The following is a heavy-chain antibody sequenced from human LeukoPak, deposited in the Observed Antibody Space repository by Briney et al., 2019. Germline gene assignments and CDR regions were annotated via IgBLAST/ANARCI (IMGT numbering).Heavy chain of an antibody. D-gene: IGHD4-17*01. V-gene: IGHV4-30-4*01. Sequence: SETLSLTCTVSGGSISSGDYYWSWIRQPPGKGLEWIGYIYYSGSTYYSPSLKSRVTISVDTSKNQFSLKLSSVTAADTAVYYCARYTVTTIGFDPWGQGTLVTVSS. CDR2: IYYSGST. CDR1: GGSISSGDYY. CDR3: ARYTVTTIGFDP. J-gene: IGHJ5*02.